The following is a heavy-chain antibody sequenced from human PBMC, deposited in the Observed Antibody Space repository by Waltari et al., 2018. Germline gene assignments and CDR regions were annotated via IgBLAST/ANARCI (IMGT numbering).Heavy chain of an antibody. D-gene: IGHD1-26*01. J-gene: IGHJ4*02. CDR1: GFTFSDYG. CDR3: ARGLLVGATTDYFDS. Sequence: QVQLVESGGGVVQPGKSLRLSCAASGFTFSDYGMHWVRQAPGKGLWFVAVYLLDGSNTDYADSVNGRFTISRDNSRNTLYLQMNSLRPEDTAVYYCARGLLVGATTDYFDSWGQGTLVTVSS. CDR2: YLLDGSNT. V-gene: IGHV3-33*01.